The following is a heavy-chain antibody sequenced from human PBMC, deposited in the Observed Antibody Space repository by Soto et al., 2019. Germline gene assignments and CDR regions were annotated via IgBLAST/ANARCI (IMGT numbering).Heavy chain of an antibody. V-gene: IGHV1-18*01. Sequence: ASVKVSCKASGYTFTSYGISWVRQAPGQGLEWMGWISAYNGNTNYAQKLQGRVTMTTDTSTSTAYMELRSLRSDDTAVYYCARGSRYCSSTSCYGSFFDYWGQGTLVTVSS. J-gene: IGHJ4*02. D-gene: IGHD2-2*01. CDR3: ARGSRYCSSTSCYGSFFDY. CDR1: GYTFTSYG. CDR2: ISAYNGNT.